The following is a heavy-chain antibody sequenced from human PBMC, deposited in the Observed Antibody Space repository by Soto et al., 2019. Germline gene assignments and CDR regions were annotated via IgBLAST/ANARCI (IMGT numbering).Heavy chain of an antibody. J-gene: IGHJ4*02. Sequence: SETLSLTSTVSGGSISSGGYSWSWILQHPGKGLEWIGYIYYSGSTYYNPSLKSRVTISVDTSKKQFSLKLSSVTAEDTAVYYCPTLSYDSSGYYYNYWGQGTLVTVSS. CDR1: GGSISSGGYS. V-gene: IGHV4-31*03. CDR2: IYYSGST. CDR3: PTLSYDSSGYYYNY. D-gene: IGHD3-22*01.